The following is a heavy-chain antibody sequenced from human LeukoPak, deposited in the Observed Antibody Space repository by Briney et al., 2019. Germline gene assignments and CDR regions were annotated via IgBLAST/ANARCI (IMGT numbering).Heavy chain of an antibody. J-gene: IGHJ4*02. CDR1: XXXXXXXW. CDR2: IYPGDSDT. V-gene: IGHV5-51*01. CDR3: ARSYGNSLDY. Sequence: SXXISCKXXXXXXXXXWIGXXXXXPXXGXEWMGIIYPGDSDTRYSPSFQGQVTISADKSISTAYLQWSGLKASDTAMYYCARSYGNSLDYWGQGTLVTVSS. D-gene: IGHD4-11*01.